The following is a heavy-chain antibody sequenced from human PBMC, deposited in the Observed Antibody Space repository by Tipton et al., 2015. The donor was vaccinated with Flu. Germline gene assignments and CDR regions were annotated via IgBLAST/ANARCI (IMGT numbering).Heavy chain of an antibody. CDR3: AKDTRGGSGNYSWGYFDH. Sequence: SLRLSCTASGFSFSTYAMSWVRQAPGMGLEWVSGISGSGAYTFYADSVKGRFTISGDNSKNTLYLQMNSLRAEDTAVYYCAKDTRGGSGNYSWGYFDHWGQGTLVTVSS. J-gene: IGHJ4*02. CDR2: ISGSGAYT. CDR1: GFSFSTYA. V-gene: IGHV3-23*01. D-gene: IGHD3-10*01.